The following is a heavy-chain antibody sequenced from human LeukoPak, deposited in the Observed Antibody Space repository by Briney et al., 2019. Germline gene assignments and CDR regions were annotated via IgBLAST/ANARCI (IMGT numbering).Heavy chain of an antibody. CDR2: IWYDGSNK. J-gene: IGHJ3*02. CDR1: GFTFSTYG. D-gene: IGHD6-6*01. Sequence: GRSLRLSCAASGFTFSTYGIHWVRQAPGKGLEWVAVIWYDGSNKYYADSVKGRFTISRDNSKNTVYLQMNSLRAEDTAVYYCAKDLYSSSSDDAFDIWGQGTMVTVSS. V-gene: IGHV3-33*06. CDR3: AKDLYSSSSDDAFDI.